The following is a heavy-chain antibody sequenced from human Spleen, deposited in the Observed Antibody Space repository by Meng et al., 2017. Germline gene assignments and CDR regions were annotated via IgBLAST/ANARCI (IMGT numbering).Heavy chain of an antibody. CDR2: IRSKANNYAT. CDR1: GFTFSGSA. V-gene: IGHV3-73*01. D-gene: IGHD2-15*01. J-gene: IGHJ4*01. Sequence: GESLKISCAASGFTFSGSAIHWVRQASGKGLEWVGRIRSKANNYATAYAASVTGRFTISRDDSKSTAYLLINSLKTEDTAVYYCSGPTLYYFDSWGQGTQVTVSS. CDR3: SGPTLYYFDS.